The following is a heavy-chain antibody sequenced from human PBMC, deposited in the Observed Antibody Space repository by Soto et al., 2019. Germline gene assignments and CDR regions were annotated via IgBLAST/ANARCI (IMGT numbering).Heavy chain of an antibody. D-gene: IGHD3-22*01. CDR2: IYYSGST. Sequence: SETLSLTCTVSGGSIISSSSYWVWIRQPPGKGLEWIGNIYYSGSTYNSPSLKSRVTISVDTSKNQFSLKLSSVTAADTAVYYCARGRTYYYDSSGYYYPYYFDYWGQGTLVTVS. CDR1: GGSIISSSSY. V-gene: IGHV4-39*07. J-gene: IGHJ4*02. CDR3: ARGRTYYYDSSGYYYPYYFDY.